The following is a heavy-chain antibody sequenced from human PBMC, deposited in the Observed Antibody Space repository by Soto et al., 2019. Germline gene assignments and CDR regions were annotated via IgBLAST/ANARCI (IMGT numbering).Heavy chain of an antibody. CDR3: ARARMVRGNWFDP. CDR2: INAGNGNT. D-gene: IGHD3-10*01. CDR1: GYTFTSYA. Sequence: QVQLVQSGAEVKKPGASVKVSCKASGYTFTSYAMHWVRQAPGQRLDWMGWINAGNGNTKYSQKFQGRVTITRDTSASTAYMELSSLRSEDTAVYYCARARMVRGNWFDPWGQGTLVTVSS. V-gene: IGHV1-3*01. J-gene: IGHJ5*02.